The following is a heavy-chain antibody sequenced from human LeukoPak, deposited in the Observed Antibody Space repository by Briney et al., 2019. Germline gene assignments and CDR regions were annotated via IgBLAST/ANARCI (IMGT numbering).Heavy chain of an antibody. V-gene: IGHV5-51*01. CDR2: IYPGDSDT. CDR1: GYSFTSYW. J-gene: IGHJ3*02. CDR3: ARNRVDIVATIAWNAFDI. Sequence: PGESLQISCKGSGYSFTSYWIGWVRQMPGKGLEWMGIIYPGDSDTRYSPSFQGQVTISADKSISTAYLQWSSLKASDTAMYYCARNRVDIVATIAWNAFDIWGQGTMVTVSS. D-gene: IGHD5-12*01.